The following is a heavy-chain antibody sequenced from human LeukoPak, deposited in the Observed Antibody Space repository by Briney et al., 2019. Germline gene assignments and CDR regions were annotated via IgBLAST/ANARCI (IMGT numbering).Heavy chain of an antibody. CDR1: GYTFTSYC. V-gene: IGHV1-2*02. Sequence: ASVKVSCKASGYTFTSYCISWVRQAPGQGLEWMGWINPNSGGTNYAQKFQGRVTMTRDTSISTAYMELSRLRSDDTAVYYCARERLKWLAYHPDYWGQGTLVTVSS. CDR2: INPNSGGT. CDR3: ARERLKWLAYHPDY. J-gene: IGHJ4*02. D-gene: IGHD6-19*01.